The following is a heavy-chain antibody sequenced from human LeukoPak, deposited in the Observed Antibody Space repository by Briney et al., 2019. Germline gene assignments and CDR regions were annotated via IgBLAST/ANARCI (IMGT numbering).Heavy chain of an antibody. CDR3: ARVRKLHYYDSSGPRAVNDAFDI. CDR1: GGSISSGGYY. CDR2: IYYSGST. J-gene: IGHJ3*02. D-gene: IGHD3-22*01. Sequence: SETLSLTCTVSGGSISSGGYYWSWIRQHPGKGLEWIGYIYYSGSTYYNPSLKSRVTISVDTSKNQFSLKLSSVTAADTAVYYCARVRKLHYYDSSGPRAVNDAFDIWGQGTMVTVSS. V-gene: IGHV4-31*03.